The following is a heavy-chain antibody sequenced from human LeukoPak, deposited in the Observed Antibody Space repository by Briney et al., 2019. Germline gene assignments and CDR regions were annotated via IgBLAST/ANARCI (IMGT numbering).Heavy chain of an antibody. CDR2: INHSGST. CDR1: GGSFSGYY. CDR3: ARSRRPPMFRDYYGMDV. D-gene: IGHD3-10*01. Sequence: PSETLSLTCAVYGGSFSGYYWSWIRQPPGKGLEWIGEINHSGSTNYNPSLKSRVTISVDTSKNQFSLKLSSVTAADTAVYYCARSRRPPMFRDYYGMDVWGKGTTVTVSS. V-gene: IGHV4-34*01. J-gene: IGHJ6*04.